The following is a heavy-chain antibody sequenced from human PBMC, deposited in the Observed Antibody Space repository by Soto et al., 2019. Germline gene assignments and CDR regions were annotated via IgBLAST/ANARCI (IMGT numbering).Heavy chain of an antibody. CDR2: INHFGSP. J-gene: IGHJ4*02. V-gene: IGHV4-34*01. Sequence: QVQLHQWGAGLLKPSEILSLTCAVYNGSFMGYYWTWVRQPAGKGLEWIGEINHFGSPNYNPSLKTRVAISIDTSKQQFSLRLSSLTAADTAVHYCASLTGGRFLDKGDYWGQGTQVTVSS. D-gene: IGHD3-3*01. CDR3: ASLTGGRFLDKGDY. CDR1: NGSFMGYY.